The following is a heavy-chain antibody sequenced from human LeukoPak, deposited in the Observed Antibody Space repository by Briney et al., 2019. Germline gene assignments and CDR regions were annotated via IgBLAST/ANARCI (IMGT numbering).Heavy chain of an antibody. J-gene: IGHJ6*03. V-gene: IGHV4-4*07. D-gene: IGHD3-16*01. Sequence: PSETLSLTCTVSGGSISSYYWSWIRQPAGKGLEWIGRIYTSGSPNYNPSLKSRVTMSVDTSKNQFSLKLSSVTAADTAVYYCARDNIWRELWRYYYYYMDVWGKGTTVTVSS. CDR1: GGSISSYY. CDR3: ARDNIWRELWRYYYYYMDV. CDR2: IYTSGSP.